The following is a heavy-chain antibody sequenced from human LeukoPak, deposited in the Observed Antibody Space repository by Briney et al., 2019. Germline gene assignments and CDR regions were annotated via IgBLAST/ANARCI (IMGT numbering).Heavy chain of an antibody. CDR2: VYSGGDT. V-gene: IGHV3-53*01. Sequence: AGSLRLSCAVSEFTVYNSYMSWVRQAPGKGLEWVSIVYSGGDTFYVDSVKGRFTISRDKSKNTVYLQMNSLRAEDTAVYYCATRDRNNGVDYWGQGTQVTVSS. J-gene: IGHJ4*02. CDR1: EFTVYNSY. CDR3: ATRDRNNGVDY. D-gene: IGHD2-8*01.